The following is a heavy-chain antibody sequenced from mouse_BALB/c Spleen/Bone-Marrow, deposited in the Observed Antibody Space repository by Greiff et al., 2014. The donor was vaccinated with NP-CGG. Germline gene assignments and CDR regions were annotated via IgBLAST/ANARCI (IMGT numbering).Heavy chain of an antibody. D-gene: IGHD2-4*01. J-gene: IGHJ2*01. V-gene: IGHV1S81*02. CDR3: ARMITTRGFDY. Sequence: QVQLQQSGAELLKPGTSVKLSCKASGYTFTRYWMHWVKQRPGQGLEWIGELNPSNGHTNYNGKFKNKATVTVDKSSSTAYMQLSSLTSEDSAVYYCARMITTRGFDYWGQGTTLTDSS. CDR1: GYTFTRYW. CDR2: LNPSNGHT.